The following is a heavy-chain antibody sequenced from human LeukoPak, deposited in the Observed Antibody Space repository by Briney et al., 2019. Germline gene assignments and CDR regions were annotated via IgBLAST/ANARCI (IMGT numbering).Heavy chain of an antibody. Sequence: PGGSLRLSCAASGFTFSSYEMNWVRQAPGKGLEWVSYISSSGSTIYYADSVKGRFTISRDNAKNSLYLQMNSLRAEDTAVYYCAGKAYGDYLYYWGQGTLVTVSS. V-gene: IGHV3-48*03. D-gene: IGHD4-17*01. CDR1: GFTFSSYE. CDR3: AGKAYGDYLYY. CDR2: ISSSGSTI. J-gene: IGHJ4*02.